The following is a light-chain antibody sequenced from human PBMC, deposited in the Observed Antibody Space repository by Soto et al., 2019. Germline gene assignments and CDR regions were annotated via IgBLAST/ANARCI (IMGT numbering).Light chain of an antibody. CDR3: SSYTYSSTLYV. CDR1: SSDVGGYGY. Sequence: QSALTQPASVSGSPGQSITISCTGTSSDVGGYGYVSWYQQHPGKAPKLMIYDVNNRPSGVSNRFSGSKSGNTASLTISGLQAEDEADYYCSSYTYSSTLYVFGTGTKLTVL. J-gene: IGLJ1*01. CDR2: DVN. V-gene: IGLV2-14*01.